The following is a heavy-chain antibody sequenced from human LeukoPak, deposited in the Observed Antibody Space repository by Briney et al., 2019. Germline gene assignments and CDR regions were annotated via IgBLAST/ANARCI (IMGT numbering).Heavy chain of an antibody. Sequence: SETLSLTCAVSGGSINNYYWSWVLQPAGKGLEWIGRIHARGGTNYNPSLKSRVTMSLDTSKNQFSLKLNSVTAADTAVYFCARAGSDSYFYYLDVWGKGTTVAVSS. CDR2: IHARGGT. V-gene: IGHV4-4*07. J-gene: IGHJ6*03. CDR1: GGSINNYY. CDR3: ARAGSDSYFYYLDV.